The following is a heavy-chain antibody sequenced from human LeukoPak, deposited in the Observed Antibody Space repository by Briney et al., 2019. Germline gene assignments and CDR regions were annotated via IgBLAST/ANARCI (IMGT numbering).Heavy chain of an antibody. V-gene: IGHV5-51*01. CDR3: ARQTAMGRSGDY. CDR1: GYSFTNYW. J-gene: IGHJ4*02. D-gene: IGHD5-18*01. Sequence: GESLKISCTASGYSFTNYWIGWVRQMPGKSLEWMGIIDPSDSETRYTPSFQGQVTISADKSLSTAYLQWNSQKASDTAMYYCARQTAMGRSGDYWGQGTLVIVSS. CDR2: IDPSDSET.